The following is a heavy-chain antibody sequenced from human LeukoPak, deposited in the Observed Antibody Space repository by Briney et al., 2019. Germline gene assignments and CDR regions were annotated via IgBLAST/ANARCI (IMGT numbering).Heavy chain of an antibody. CDR1: GGSISSSNW. CDR2: IYHSGST. V-gene: IGHV4-4*02. J-gene: IGHJ4*02. Sequence: SETLSLTCAVSGGSISSSNWWSWVRQPPGKGLEWIGEIYHSGSTNYNPSLKSRVTISVDTSKNQFSLEVNSLTAADTAVYYCARWNYDILTGYRYFDYWGQGTLVTVSS. D-gene: IGHD3-9*01. CDR3: ARWNYDILTGYRYFDY.